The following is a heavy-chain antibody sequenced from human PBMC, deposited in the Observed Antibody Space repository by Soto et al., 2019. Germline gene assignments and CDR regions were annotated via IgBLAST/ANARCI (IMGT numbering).Heavy chain of an antibody. Sequence: SEALSLTCTVSGGSISSGDYYWSWIRQPPGKGLEWIGYIYYSGSTYYNPSLKSRVTISVDTSKNQFSLKLSSVTAADTAVYYCARSHVATYGSGSYYLGFGVYNCVDPSFQTTLLSVSS. CDR2: IYYSGST. CDR3: ARSHVATYGSGSYYLGFGVYNCVDP. J-gene: IGHJ5*02. CDR1: GGSISSGDYY. V-gene: IGHV4-30-4*01. D-gene: IGHD3-10*01.